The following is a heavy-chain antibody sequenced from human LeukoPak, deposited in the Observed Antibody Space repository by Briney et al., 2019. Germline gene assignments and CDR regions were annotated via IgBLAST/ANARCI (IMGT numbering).Heavy chain of an antibody. CDR2: IKQDGSEK. CDR3: AKAGGLSGTTFDP. CDR1: GFTFSSYW. V-gene: IGHV3-7*01. J-gene: IGHJ5*02. Sequence: GGSLRLSCAASGFTFSSYWMSWVRQAPGKGLEWVANIKQDGSEKYYVDSVKGRFTISRDNAKNSLYLQMNSLRAEDTAVYYCAKAGGLSGTTFDPWGQGTLVTVSS. D-gene: IGHD1-14*01.